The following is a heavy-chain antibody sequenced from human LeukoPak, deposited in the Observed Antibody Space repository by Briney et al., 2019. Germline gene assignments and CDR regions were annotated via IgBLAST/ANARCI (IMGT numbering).Heavy chain of an antibody. CDR3: AKGYCSGGSCP. Sequence: GGSLRLSCAASGFTFSSYGIHWVRQAPGKGLEWVAVISYDGSDKYYADSVKGRFTISRDNSKDTLYLQMNSLRAEDTAVYYCAKGYCSGGSCPWGQGTLVTVSS. J-gene: IGHJ5*02. V-gene: IGHV3-30*18. CDR2: ISYDGSDK. D-gene: IGHD2-15*01. CDR1: GFTFSSYG.